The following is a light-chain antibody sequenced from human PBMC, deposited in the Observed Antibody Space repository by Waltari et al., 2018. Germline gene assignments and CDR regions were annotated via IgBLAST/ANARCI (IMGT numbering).Light chain of an antibody. CDR3: CSYAGGITVL. Sequence: QSALTQPASVSGSPGQSITIPCTGTRSDVGSYNLVSWYQQHPGKAPKLMIYEGSKRPSGVSNRLSGSKSGNTASLTISGLQAEDEADYYCCSYAGGITVLFGGGTKLTVL. CDR2: EGS. V-gene: IGLV2-23*01. J-gene: IGLJ2*01. CDR1: RSDVGSYNL.